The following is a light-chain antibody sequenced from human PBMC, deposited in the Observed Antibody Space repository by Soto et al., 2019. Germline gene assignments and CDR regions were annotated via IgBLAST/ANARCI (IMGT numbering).Light chain of an antibody. J-gene: IGKJ3*01. CDR3: QQYDNLLGFT. CDR1: QDISNY. CDR2: DAS. Sequence: DIQMTQSPSSLSASVGDRVTITCQASQDISNYLNWYQQKPGKAPKLLIYDASNLETGDPSRFSGSRSGTDFTFTISSLQPEDIATDYCQQYDNLLGFTFGPGTKVDIK. V-gene: IGKV1-33*01.